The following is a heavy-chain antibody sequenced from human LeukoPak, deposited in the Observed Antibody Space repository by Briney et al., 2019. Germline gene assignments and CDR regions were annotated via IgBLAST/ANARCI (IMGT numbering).Heavy chain of an antibody. CDR3: AKGPTVVIAGEGFDY. CDR2: IRYDGSNK. Sequence: PGGSLRLSCAASGFTFSSYGMHWVRQAPGKGLEWVAFIRYDGSNKYYADSVKGRFTISRDNSKNTLYLQMNSLRAEDTAVYYCAKGPTVVIAGEGFDYWGQGTLVTVSS. J-gene: IGHJ4*02. CDR1: GFTFSSYG. V-gene: IGHV3-30*02. D-gene: IGHD3-22*01.